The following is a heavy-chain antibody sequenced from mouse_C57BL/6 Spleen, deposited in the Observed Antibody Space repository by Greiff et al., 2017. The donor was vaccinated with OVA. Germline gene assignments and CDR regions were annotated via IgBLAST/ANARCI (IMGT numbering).Heavy chain of an antibody. D-gene: IGHD2-12*01. CDR3: ANGNDGECAY. Sequence: EVQLVESGGGLVKPGGSLKLSCAASGFTFSDYGMHWVRQAPEKGLEWVAYISSGSSTIYYADTVKGRFTISRDNAKNILFLQMTSLRSEDTAMYYCANGNDGECAYWGQGTLVTVSA. CDR2: ISSGSSTI. V-gene: IGHV5-17*01. J-gene: IGHJ3*01. CDR1: GFTFSDYG.